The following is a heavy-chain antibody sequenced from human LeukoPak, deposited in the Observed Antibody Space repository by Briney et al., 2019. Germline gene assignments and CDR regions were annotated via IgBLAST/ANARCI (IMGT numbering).Heavy chain of an antibody. CDR1: GFTFSSYA. D-gene: IGHD2-2*02. CDR2: ISYDGSNK. Sequence: GRSLRLSCAASGFTFSSYAMHWVRQAPGKGLEWVAVISYDGSNKYYADSVKGRFTISRDNAKNSLYLQMNSLRAEDTAVYYCARDLIVVVPAAITYYYYGMDVWGQGTTVTVSS. V-gene: IGHV3-30-3*01. J-gene: IGHJ6*02. CDR3: ARDLIVVVPAAITYYYYGMDV.